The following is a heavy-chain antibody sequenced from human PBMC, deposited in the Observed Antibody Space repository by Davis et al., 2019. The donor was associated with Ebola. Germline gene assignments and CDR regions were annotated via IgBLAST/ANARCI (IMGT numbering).Heavy chain of an antibody. CDR1: GGTFSSYA. V-gene: IGHV1-46*01. Sequence: ASVKVSCKASGGTFSSYAISWVRQAPGQGLEWMGIINPSGGSTSYAQKFQGRVTMTRDTSTSTVYMELSSLRSEGTAVYYCARVGRYGGSGWSDYWGQGTLVTVSS. CDR2: INPSGGST. D-gene: IGHD6-19*01. J-gene: IGHJ4*02. CDR3: ARVGRYGGSGWSDY.